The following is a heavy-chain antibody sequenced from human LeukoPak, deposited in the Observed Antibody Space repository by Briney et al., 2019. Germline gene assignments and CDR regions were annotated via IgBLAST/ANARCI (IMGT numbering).Heavy chain of an antibody. V-gene: IGHV3-23*01. CDR3: AKGGIAAAGVDY. CDR2: ISGSGGST. D-gene: IGHD6-13*01. J-gene: IGHJ4*02. Sequence: PGGSLRLSCTASGFTFSSYAMSWVRQAPGKGLAWVSAISGSGGSTYYADSVKGRFTISRDNSKNTLYLQMNSLRAEDTAVYYCAKGGIAAAGVDYWGQGTLVTVSS. CDR1: GFTFSSYA.